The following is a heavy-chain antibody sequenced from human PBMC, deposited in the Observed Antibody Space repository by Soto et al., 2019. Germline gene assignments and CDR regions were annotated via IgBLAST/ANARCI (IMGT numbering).Heavy chain of an antibody. CDR2: IYYDGSNK. CDR3: ARVGGTVRSDY. V-gene: IGHV3-33*01. D-gene: IGHD4-17*01. CDR1: GFAFSAYG. Sequence: QVHLVESGGGVVQPGRSLRLSCAASGFAFSAYGMHWVRQAPGKGLEWVAMIYYDGSNKYYADSVKGRFTISRDNTKNTLYLQMSSLRAEDTALYYCARVGGTVRSDYWGQGTLVTVSS. J-gene: IGHJ4*02.